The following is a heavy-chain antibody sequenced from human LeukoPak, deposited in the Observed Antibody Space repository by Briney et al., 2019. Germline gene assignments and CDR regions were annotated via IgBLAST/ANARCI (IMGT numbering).Heavy chain of an antibody. CDR1: GYTFTGYY. D-gene: IGHD6-19*01. CDR2: INPNSGGT. Sequence: ASVKVSCKASGYTFTGYYMHWVRQAPGQGLEWMGWINPNSGGTNYAQKFQGRVTMTRDTAISTDYMELSRLRSDDTAVYYCARDRYSSGRDYYGMDVWGQGTTVTVSS. CDR3: ARDRYSSGRDYYGMDV. J-gene: IGHJ6*02. V-gene: IGHV1-2*02.